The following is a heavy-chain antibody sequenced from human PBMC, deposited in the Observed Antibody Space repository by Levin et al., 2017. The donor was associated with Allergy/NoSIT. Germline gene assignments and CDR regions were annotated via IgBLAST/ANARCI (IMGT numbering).Heavy chain of an antibody. J-gene: IGHJ4*02. CDR3: ARQDDYGDYWRFDY. D-gene: IGHD4-17*01. Sequence: GESLKISCKASGYTFTSYGISWVRQAPGQGLEWMGWISAYNGNTNYAQKLQGRVTMTTDTSTSTAYMELRSLRSDDTAVYYCARQDDYGDYWRFDYWGQGTLVTVSS. CDR2: ISAYNGNT. V-gene: IGHV1-18*01. CDR1: GYTFTSYG.